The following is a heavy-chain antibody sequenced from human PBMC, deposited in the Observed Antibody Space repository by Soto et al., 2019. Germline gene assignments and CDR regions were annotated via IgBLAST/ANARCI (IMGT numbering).Heavy chain of an antibody. V-gene: IGHV3-30-3*01. CDR3: ARDAYYYDSIDAFDI. CDR1: GFTFSSYA. CDR2: ISYDGSNK. J-gene: IGHJ3*02. Sequence: PGGSLRLSCAASGFTFSSYAMHWVRQAPGKGLEWVAVISYDGSNKYYADSVKGRFTISRDNSKNTLYLQMNSLRAEDTAVYYCARDAYYYDSIDAFDIWGQGTMVTVSS. D-gene: IGHD3-22*01.